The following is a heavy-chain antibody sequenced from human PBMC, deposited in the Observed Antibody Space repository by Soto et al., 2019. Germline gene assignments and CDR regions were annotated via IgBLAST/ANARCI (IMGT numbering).Heavy chain of an antibody. CDR3: ARASWDSVRGGKEFDY. Sequence: QVQLVQSGAEVKKPGASVKVSCKASGYNFTNDYMHWVRQAPGQGLEWMGIINPSTGTTSYAQKFQGRVTMTRDTSTSTVHMELSSLRSDDTAVYYCARASWDSVRGGKEFDYWGQGTLVTVSS. D-gene: IGHD3-10*02. V-gene: IGHV1-46*01. J-gene: IGHJ4*02. CDR2: INPSTGTT. CDR1: GYNFTNDY.